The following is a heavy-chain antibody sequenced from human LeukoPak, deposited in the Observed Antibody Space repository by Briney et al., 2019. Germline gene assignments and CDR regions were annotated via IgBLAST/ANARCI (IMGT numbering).Heavy chain of an antibody. CDR1: GGSISSYY. CDR2: SYYSGST. J-gene: IGHJ4*02. CDR3: ARLGAVAGSYYFDY. Sequence: SETLSLTCTVSGGSISSYYWSWIRQPPGKALEGIGYSYYSGSTNDNPSLRSRVTISVDTSKNQFSLKLSSVTAADTAVYYCARLGAVAGSYYFDYWGQGTLVTVSS. V-gene: IGHV4-59*01. D-gene: IGHD6-19*01.